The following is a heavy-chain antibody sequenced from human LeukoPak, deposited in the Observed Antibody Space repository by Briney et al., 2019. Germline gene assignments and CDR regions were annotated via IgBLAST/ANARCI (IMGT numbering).Heavy chain of an antibody. J-gene: IGHJ4*02. CDR1: GFTFSGYS. CDR2: ISSSSSYI. V-gene: IGHV3-21*01. CDR3: ARAGLYSSFWQQLASIDY. Sequence: GGSLRLSCAASGFTFSGYSMNWVRQAPGKGLEWVSSISSSSSYIYYADSVKGRFTISRDNAKNSLYLQMNSLRAEDTAVYYCARAGLYSSFWQQLASIDYWGQGTLVTVSS. D-gene: IGHD6-13*01.